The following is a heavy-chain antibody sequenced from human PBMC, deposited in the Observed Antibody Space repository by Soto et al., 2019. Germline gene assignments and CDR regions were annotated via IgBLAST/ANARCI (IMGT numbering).Heavy chain of an antibody. D-gene: IGHD6-19*01. CDR3: ARAPAVAIFDY. V-gene: IGHV4-30-2*01. CDR2: IYHSGST. CDR1: GGSISSGGYS. Sequence: KASETLSLTCAVSGGSISSGGYSWSWIRQPPGKGLEWIGYIYHSGSTCYNPSLKSRVTISVDRSKNQFSLKLSSVTAADTAVYYCARAPAVAIFDYWGQGTLVTVSS. J-gene: IGHJ4*02.